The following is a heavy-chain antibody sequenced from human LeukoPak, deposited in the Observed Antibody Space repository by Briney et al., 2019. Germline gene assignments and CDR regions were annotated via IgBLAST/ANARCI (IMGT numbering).Heavy chain of an antibody. CDR1: GFTFSSYA. Sequence: GGSLRLSCAASGFTFSSYAMNWVRQAPGKGLEWVSAISGSGGSTYYADSVKGRFTISRDNSKNTLYLQMNSLRAEDTAVYYCANSYYDYVWGSYRPFFPLDYWGQGTLVTVSS. CDR2: ISGSGGST. D-gene: IGHD3-16*02. V-gene: IGHV3-23*01. CDR3: ANSYYDYVWGSYRPFFPLDY. J-gene: IGHJ4*02.